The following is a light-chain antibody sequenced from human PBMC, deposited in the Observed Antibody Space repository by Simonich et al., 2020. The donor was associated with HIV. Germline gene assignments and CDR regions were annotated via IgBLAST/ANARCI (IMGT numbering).Light chain of an antibody. CDR1: PSVAGN. J-gene: IGKJ3*01. CDR2: AAS. CDR3: QQYNNWPSPFT. Sequence: EIVLTQSPSTLSVSPGERATLSCRVSPSVAGNLAWYQQNPGQAPRLLIYAASSRATGIPARFSGSGFGTEFTLTISSMQSEDFAVYYCQQYNNWPSPFTFGPGTKVDIK. V-gene: IGKV3-15*01.